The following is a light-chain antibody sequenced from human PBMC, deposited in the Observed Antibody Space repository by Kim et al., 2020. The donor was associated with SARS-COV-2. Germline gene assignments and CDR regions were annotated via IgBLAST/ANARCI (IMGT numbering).Light chain of an antibody. CDR3: QESHSTSFT. Sequence: ASVGDRVTIPCRASQSSSSYLNWYQQKPGKAPDLLIYAASNLQSGVPSRFSGSGSGTDFTLTITSLQPEDFATYYCQESHSTSFTFGPGTKVDIK. V-gene: IGKV1-39*01. J-gene: IGKJ3*01. CDR2: AAS. CDR1: QSSSSY.